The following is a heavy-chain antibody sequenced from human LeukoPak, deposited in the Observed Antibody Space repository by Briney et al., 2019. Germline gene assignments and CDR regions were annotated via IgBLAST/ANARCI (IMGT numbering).Heavy chain of an antibody. J-gene: IGHJ6*02. V-gene: IGHV3-9*01. D-gene: IGHD5-18*01. CDR2: ISWNSGSI. CDR3: ARNEYSSSGSGQVDV. CDR1: GFIFNNYA. Sequence: SGGSLRLSCAGSGFIFNNYAMHWVRQPPGKGLEWVSGISWNSGSIDYADSVKGRFTISRDNAKNSLYLQMNSLRVEDTAVYYCARNEYSSSGSGQVDVWGQGTTVTVSS.